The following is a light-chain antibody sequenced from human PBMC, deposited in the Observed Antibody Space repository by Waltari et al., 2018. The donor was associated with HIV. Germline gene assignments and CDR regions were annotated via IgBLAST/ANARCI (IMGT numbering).Light chain of an antibody. J-gene: IGKJ2*01. CDR3: QQYNNWPWFT. CDR1: QSVASN. V-gene: IGKV3-15*01. CDR2: GAF. Sequence: EIVMTQSPATLSVSPGRTATLSCRARQSVASNLAWYQQKPGQTPRLLLYGAFTRATAISPRFSGSGSGTNYALTITSLQSEDVAVYYCQQYNNWPWFTFGQGTKLEIK.